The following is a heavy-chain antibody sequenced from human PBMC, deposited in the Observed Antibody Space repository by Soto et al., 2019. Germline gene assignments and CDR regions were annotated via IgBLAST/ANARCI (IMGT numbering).Heavy chain of an antibody. CDR1: GGSLTGYY. Sequence: SETLSLTCVVYGGSLTGYYWGWIRQPPGKGLEWVGGIFYTGTTYYNPSLKDRLSISVDTSKNSFSLNLTSVTAADTAVYFCARLVVVAPVANVWGQGALVTVSS. V-gene: IGHV4-34*12. D-gene: IGHD2-21*01. CDR3: ARLVVVAPVANV. CDR2: IFYTGTT. J-gene: IGHJ4*02.